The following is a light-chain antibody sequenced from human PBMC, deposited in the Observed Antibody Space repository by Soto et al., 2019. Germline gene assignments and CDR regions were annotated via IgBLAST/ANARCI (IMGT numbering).Light chain of an antibody. CDR1: LTISSY. Sequence: DIPMTQHRTSLSAFVSDRVTITCRASLTISSYLNWYQQKSGKAPKLLISAASSLESGVPPRFSGSGSGTDFTLTITSLQPEDFATYYCQQSHSIPWTFGQGTKVDIK. CDR2: AAS. V-gene: IGKV1-39*01. J-gene: IGKJ1*01. CDR3: QQSHSIPWT.